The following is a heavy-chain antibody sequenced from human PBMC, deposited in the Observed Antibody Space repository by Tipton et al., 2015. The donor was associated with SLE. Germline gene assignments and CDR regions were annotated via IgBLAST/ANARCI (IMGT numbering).Heavy chain of an antibody. V-gene: IGHV5-10-1*01. Sequence: QSGPEVKKPGESLRISCKGSGYSFTSYWISWERQMPGKGLEWMGRIDPSDSNTNYSPSFQGHVTISADKSISTSYLQWSSLKASDTAIYYCARRKGIAAVGTGDWFDPWGQGTLVTVSS. D-gene: IGHD6-13*01. CDR3: ARRKGIAAVGTGDWFDP. CDR2: IDPSDSNT. CDR1: GYSFTSYW. J-gene: IGHJ5*02.